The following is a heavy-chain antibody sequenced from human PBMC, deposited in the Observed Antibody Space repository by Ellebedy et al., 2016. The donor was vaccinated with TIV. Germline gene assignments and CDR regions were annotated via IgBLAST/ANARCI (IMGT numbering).Heavy chain of an antibody. CDR2: IYHTGSA. Sequence: MPSETLSLTCSVSGGSIGTTDYYWTSIRQPPGVGLEWIGYIYHTGSAYYNPSLNSRVAISVDTSKNQFSLTLSSVTAADTAMYYCAIYKRGHWLDPWGQGTLVTVSS. CDR1: GGSIGTTDYY. J-gene: IGHJ5*02. V-gene: IGHV4-30-4*08. CDR3: AIYKRGHWLDP. D-gene: IGHD3-10*01.